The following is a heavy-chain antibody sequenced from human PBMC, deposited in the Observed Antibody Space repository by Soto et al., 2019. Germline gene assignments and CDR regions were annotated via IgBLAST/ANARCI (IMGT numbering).Heavy chain of an antibody. V-gene: IGHV4-34*01. CDR1: GGSFSGYD. J-gene: IGHJ5*02. D-gene: IGHD6-13*01. CDR3: ARGGLAEAGREGWFDP. CDR2: INHSGST. Sequence: PXATLSLTCAVYGGSFSGYDWSWIRQPPGKGLEWIGEINHSGSTNYNPSLKSRVTISVDTSKNQFSLKLSSVTAADTAVYYCARGGLAEAGREGWFDPWGQGTLVTVSS.